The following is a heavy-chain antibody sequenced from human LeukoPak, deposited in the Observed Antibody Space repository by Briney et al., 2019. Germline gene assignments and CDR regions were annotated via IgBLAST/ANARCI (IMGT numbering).Heavy chain of an antibody. CDR3: WHSGYESGLDY. CDR2: IYHSGSI. V-gene: IGHV4-4*02. J-gene: IGHJ4*02. CDR1: GLSITRGNW. D-gene: IGHD5-12*01. Sequence: SGTLSLTCGVSGLSITRGNWWGWVRQPPGKGLEWIGEIYHSGSINYNPSLKSRVTISVDKSKNQFSLKLNSVTVTDTAVYVCWHSGYESGLDYWGQGTLVTVSS.